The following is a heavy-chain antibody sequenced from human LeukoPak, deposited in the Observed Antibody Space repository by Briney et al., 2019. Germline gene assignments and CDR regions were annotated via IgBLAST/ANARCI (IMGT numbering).Heavy chain of an antibody. V-gene: IGHV1-2*02. Sequence: ASVKVSCKASGYTFTGYYMHWVRQAPGQGLEWMGWINPNSGGTNYAQKFQGRVTMTRDTSISTAYMELSRLRSDDTAVYYCARDGDYVWGSYRRKGGFDYWAREPWSPSPQ. D-gene: IGHD3-16*02. CDR3: ARDGDYVWGSYRRKGGFDY. CDR1: GYTFTGYY. CDR2: INPNSGGT. J-gene: IGHJ4*02.